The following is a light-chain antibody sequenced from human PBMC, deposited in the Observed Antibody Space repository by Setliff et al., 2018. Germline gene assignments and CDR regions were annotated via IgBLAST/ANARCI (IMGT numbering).Light chain of an antibody. Sequence: QSALTQPPSVSGSPGQSVTISCTGTSSDVGNYDRVSWYQQAPGTAPKLMIYEVSSRPSGVPDRFSGSKSGNTASLTISGLQPEDEADYFCCSYRSDITLYVFGTGTKVTVL. CDR3: CSYRSDITLYV. CDR1: SSDVGNYDR. CDR2: EVS. J-gene: IGLJ1*01. V-gene: IGLV2-18*02.